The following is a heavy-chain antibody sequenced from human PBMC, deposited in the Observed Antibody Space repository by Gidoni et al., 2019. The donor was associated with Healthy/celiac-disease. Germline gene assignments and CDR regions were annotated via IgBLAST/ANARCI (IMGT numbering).Heavy chain of an antibody. CDR2: ISWNSGSI. V-gene: IGHV3-9*01. CDR1: GFTFYDYA. CDR3: AKDMGLERRTVGPEDAFDI. D-gene: IGHD1-1*01. Sequence: EVQLVESGGGWVQPGRSLRLSCAAPGFTFYDYAMHWVRQAPGQGLEWVSGISWNSGSIGYADSVKGRFTISRDNAKNSLYLQMNSLRAEDTALYYCAKDMGLERRTVGPEDAFDIWGQGTMVTVSS. J-gene: IGHJ3*02.